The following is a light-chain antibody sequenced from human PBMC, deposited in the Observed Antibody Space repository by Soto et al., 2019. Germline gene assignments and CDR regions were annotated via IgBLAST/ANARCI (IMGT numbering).Light chain of an antibody. J-gene: IGLJ3*02. V-gene: IGLV1-51*01. CDR3: GTWESSRNWV. Sequence: QSALTQSPSVSAAPGQTVTISCSGTTSNIGNNYVSWYQLLPETAPKLLIYDNIKRPSGIPDRFSGSKSGTSATLVITGLQTGDEADYYCGTWESSRNWVFGGGTKVTVL. CDR1: TSNIGNNY. CDR2: DNI.